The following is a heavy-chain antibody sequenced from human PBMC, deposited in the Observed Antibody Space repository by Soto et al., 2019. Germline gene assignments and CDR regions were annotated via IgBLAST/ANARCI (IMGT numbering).Heavy chain of an antibody. Sequence: EVQVVESGGGLVQPGGSLRVSCAASELTFSSFWMSWVRQAPGKGLEWVADINEDGTEKYYADAVKGRFTISRDNAKNXXXXXXXXXXXXXXXXXXXXXXXXXXXXHYGMDVWGQGTTVTVSS. CDR2: INEDGTEK. V-gene: IGHV3-7*02. J-gene: IGHJ6*02. CDR1: ELTFSSFW. CDR3: XXXXXXXXXHYGMDV.